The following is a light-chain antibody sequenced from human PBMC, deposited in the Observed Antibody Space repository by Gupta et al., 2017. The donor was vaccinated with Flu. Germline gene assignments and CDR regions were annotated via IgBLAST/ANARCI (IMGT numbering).Light chain of an antibody. CDR1: QSISSW. CDR3: QQEYTYPST. CDR2: KAS. V-gene: IGKV1-5*03. Sequence: PSTLSAFVGDRVTITCRASQSISSWLAWYQQKPGKAPKVLIYKASRGESGVPSRFSGSGSGTEFTLTISSRQPDDFATYYCQQEYTYPSTFGQGTKMEMK. J-gene: IGKJ2*01.